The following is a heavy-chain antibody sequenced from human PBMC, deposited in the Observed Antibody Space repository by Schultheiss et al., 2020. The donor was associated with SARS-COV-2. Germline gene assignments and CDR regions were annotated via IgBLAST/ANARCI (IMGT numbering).Heavy chain of an antibody. D-gene: IGHD3-22*01. CDR1: GYTFTSYY. CDR3: AKVGHSDHYYDSSGPFDY. Sequence: SVKVSCKASGYTFTSYYMHWVRQAPGQGLEWMGRIIPILGIANYAQKFQGRVTITADKSTSTAYMELSSLRSEDTALYYCAKVGHSDHYYDSSGPFDYWGQGTLVTVSS. CDR2: IIPILGIA. V-gene: IGHV1-69*04. J-gene: IGHJ4*02.